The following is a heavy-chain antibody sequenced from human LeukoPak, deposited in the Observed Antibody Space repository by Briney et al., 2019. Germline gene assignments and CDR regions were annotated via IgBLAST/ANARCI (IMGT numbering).Heavy chain of an antibody. CDR2: ISYDGSNK. V-gene: IGHV3-30-3*01. CDR1: GFTFSSYA. J-gene: IGHJ3*02. CDR3: ARDGWELLGRDAFDI. Sequence: GGSLRLSCAASGFTFSSYAMHWVRQAPGKGLEWVAVISYDGSNKYYADSVKGRFTISRDNSKNTLYLQMNSLRAEDTAVYYCARDGWELLGRDAFDIWGQGTMVTVSS. D-gene: IGHD1-26*01.